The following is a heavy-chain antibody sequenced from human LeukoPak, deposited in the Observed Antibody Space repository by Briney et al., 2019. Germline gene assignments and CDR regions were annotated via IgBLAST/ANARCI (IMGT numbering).Heavy chain of an antibody. J-gene: IGHJ4*02. Sequence: SGTLSLTCAVSGGPISSSNWWSWVRQPPGKGLEWIGEIHHSGGTNYIPSLKTRVTISVDKSKNQFALKLSSVTAADTAMYYCARGVDSSGYYFDYWGRGTLVTVSS. D-gene: IGHD3-22*01. V-gene: IGHV4-4*02. CDR2: IHHSGGT. CDR3: ARGVDSSGYYFDY. CDR1: GGPISSSNW.